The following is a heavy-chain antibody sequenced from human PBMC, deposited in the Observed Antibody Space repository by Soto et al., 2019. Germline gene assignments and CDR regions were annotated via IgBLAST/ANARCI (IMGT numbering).Heavy chain of an antibody. J-gene: IGHJ6*02. V-gene: IGHV1-18*01. D-gene: IGHD3-3*01. CDR1: GYTFTSYG. CDR3: ARGYPITIFGVVTQKRTAPHYYGMDV. Sequence: GASVKVSCKASGYTFTSYGISWVRQAPGQGLEWMGWISAYNGNTNYAQKLQGRVTMTTDTSTSTAYMELRSLRSDDTAVYYCARGYPITIFGVVTQKRTAPHYYGMDVWGQGTTVTVSS. CDR2: ISAYNGNT.